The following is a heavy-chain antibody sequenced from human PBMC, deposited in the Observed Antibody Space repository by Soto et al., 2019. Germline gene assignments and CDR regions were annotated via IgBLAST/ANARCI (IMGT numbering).Heavy chain of an antibody. V-gene: IGHV3-7*05. CDR1: GFTFSDYW. CDR2: IKTDGSEK. Sequence: EVQLVESGGGLVQPGGSLRLSCAASGFTFSDYWMSWVRQAPGKGLECVANIKTDGSEKYYVDPVKGRFTISRDNAKNSLYLQMNSLRAEYTAVYYCASSMGRGGNDYWGQGTLVAVSS. J-gene: IGHJ4*02. D-gene: IGHD3-10*01. CDR3: ASSMGRGGNDY.